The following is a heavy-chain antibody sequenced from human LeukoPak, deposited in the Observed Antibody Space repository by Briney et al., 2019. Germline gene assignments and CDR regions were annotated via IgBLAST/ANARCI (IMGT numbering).Heavy chain of an antibody. CDR3: ARENTIGIAVAGYFDY. J-gene: IGHJ4*02. V-gene: IGHV3-21*04. CDR2: ISSSSNYI. CDR1: GFTFSTYN. D-gene: IGHD6-19*01. Sequence: GGSLRLSCAASGFTFSTYNMNWVRQAPGKGLEWVSSISSSSNYIYYADSVKGRFTISRDNSKSTLYLQMNSLRAEDTAVYYCARENTIGIAVAGYFDYWGQGTLVTVSS.